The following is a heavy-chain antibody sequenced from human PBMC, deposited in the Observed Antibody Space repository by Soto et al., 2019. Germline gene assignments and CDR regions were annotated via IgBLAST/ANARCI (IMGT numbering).Heavy chain of an antibody. CDR2: ISGSGGST. CDR3: ANSAVYYYDSSGP. D-gene: IGHD3-22*01. V-gene: IGHV3-23*01. J-gene: IGHJ5*02. Sequence: XSLRLSFAARGVTFSSSAMRWVLQAPGKGLAWVSAISGSGGSTYYADSVKGRFTISRDNSKNTLYLQMNSLRAEDTAVYYCANSAVYYYDSSGPWGQGTLVTVSS. CDR1: GVTFSSSA.